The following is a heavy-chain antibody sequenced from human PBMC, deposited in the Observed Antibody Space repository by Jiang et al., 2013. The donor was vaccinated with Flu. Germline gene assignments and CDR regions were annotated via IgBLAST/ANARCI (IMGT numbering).Heavy chain of an antibody. CDR2: IYYSGST. CDR3: AREGDYYDSSGLGNWFDP. V-gene: IGHV4-30-4*08. CDR1: GGSISSGDYY. J-gene: IGHJ5*02. D-gene: IGHD3-22*01. Sequence: GPGLVKPSQTLSLXCTVSGGSISSGDYYWSWIRQPPGKGLEWIGYIYYSGSTYYNPSLKSRVTISVDTSKNQFSLKLSSVTAADTAVYYCAREGDYYDSSGLGNWFDPGAREPWSPSPQ.